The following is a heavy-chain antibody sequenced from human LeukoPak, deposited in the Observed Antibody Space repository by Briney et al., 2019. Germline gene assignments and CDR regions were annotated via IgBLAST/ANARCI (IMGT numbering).Heavy chain of an antibody. D-gene: IGHD6-13*01. Sequence: KPSETLSLTCTVSGGSISSSSYYWGWIRQPPGKGLEWIGSIYYSGSTYYNPSLKSRVTISVDTSKNQFSLKLSSVTAADTAVYYCASIGIAAAGTSVSDYWGQGTLVTVSS. CDR1: GGSISSSSYY. V-gene: IGHV4-39*01. J-gene: IGHJ4*02. CDR2: IYYSGST. CDR3: ASIGIAAAGTSVSDY.